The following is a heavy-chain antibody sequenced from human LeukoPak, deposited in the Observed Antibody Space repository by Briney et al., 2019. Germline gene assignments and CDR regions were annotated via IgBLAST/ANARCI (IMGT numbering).Heavy chain of an antibody. Sequence: TGGSLRLSCAASGFTFSSYGMIWVRQAPGKGLEWVSAISGSGGSTYYADSVKGRFTISRDNSKNTLYLQMNSLRAEDTAVYYCAKVMGAAPGPFDYWGQGTLVTVSS. CDR1: GFTFSSYG. CDR3: AKVMGAAPGPFDY. J-gene: IGHJ4*02. V-gene: IGHV3-23*01. CDR2: ISGSGGST. D-gene: IGHD1-26*01.